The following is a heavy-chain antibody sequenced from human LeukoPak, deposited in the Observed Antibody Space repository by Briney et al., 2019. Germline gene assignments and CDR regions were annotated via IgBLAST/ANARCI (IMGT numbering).Heavy chain of an antibody. CDR3: TRRGYNRGFDDAFDV. CDR2: ITWNSADI. D-gene: IGHD5-18*01. V-gene: IGHV3-9*01. Sequence: GGSLRLSCAASGFTFHDYAMHWVRQASGRGLEWVSSITWNSADIGFADSVKGRFTISRDNAQNSLFLQMDSLRTEDTALYYCTRRGYNRGFDDAFDVWGRGTLVTVSS. J-gene: IGHJ2*01. CDR1: GFTFHDYA.